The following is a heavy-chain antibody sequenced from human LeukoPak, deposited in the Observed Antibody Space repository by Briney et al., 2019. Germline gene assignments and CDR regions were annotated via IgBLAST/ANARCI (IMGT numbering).Heavy chain of an antibody. CDR3: ARRGGYSYEPPRAIDY. V-gene: IGHV4-34*01. D-gene: IGHD5-18*01. J-gene: IGHJ4*02. CDR1: GGSFSGYY. Sequence: SETLSLTCAVYGGSFSGYYWSWIRQPPGKGLEWIGEINHSGSTNYNPSLKSRVTISVDTSKNQFSLKLSSVTAADTAVYYCARRGGYSYEPPRAIDYWGQGTLVTVSS. CDR2: INHSGST.